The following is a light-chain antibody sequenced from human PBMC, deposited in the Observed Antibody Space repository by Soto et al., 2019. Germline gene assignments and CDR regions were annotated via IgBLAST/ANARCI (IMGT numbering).Light chain of an antibody. CDR3: QQYKSQTLDPT. Sequence: DIQMTQSPSTLSASVGDRVTITCRASQSISSWLAWYQQKPGKAPKLLIYKASSLESGVPSRFSGSGSGTEFTLTIGSLQTDHFATDSCQQYKSQTLDPTFGQGTKVEIK. CDR2: KAS. CDR1: QSISSW. J-gene: IGKJ1*01. V-gene: IGKV1-5*03.